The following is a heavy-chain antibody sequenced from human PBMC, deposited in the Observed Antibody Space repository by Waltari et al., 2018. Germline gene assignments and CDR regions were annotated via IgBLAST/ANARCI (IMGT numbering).Heavy chain of an antibody. CDR3: AKDRYYYGV. V-gene: IGHV4-34*01. D-gene: IGHD3-10*01. J-gene: IGHJ4*02. CDR2: INQRGST. CDR1: GGSFSGYY. Sequence: QVQLQQWGAGLLKPSENLSLTCAVYGGSFSGYYWSWIRQPPGKGLGWIGEINQRGSTNYNPPLKSRVTISVDTAKNQFSLKLSSVTAADTAVYYCAKDRYYYGVWGQGTLVTVSS.